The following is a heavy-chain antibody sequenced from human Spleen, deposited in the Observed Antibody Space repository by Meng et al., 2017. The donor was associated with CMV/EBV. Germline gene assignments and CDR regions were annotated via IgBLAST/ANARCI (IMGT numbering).Heavy chain of an antibody. CDR2: IRYDGSNK. J-gene: IGHJ5*02. CDR1: GFTFSSYG. V-gene: IGHV3-30*02. CDR3: ARAEWFDP. Sequence: GESLKISCAASGFTFSSYGMHWVRQAPGKGLEWVAFIRYDGSNKYYADSVKGRFTISRDNSKNTLYLQMNSLRAEDTAVYYCARAEWFDPWGQGTLVTVSS.